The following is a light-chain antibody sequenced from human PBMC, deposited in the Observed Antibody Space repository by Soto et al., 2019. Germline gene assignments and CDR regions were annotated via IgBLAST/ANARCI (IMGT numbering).Light chain of an antibody. V-gene: IGLV2-8*01. J-gene: IGLJ2*01. Sequence: QSALTQPPSASGSPGQSVTISCTGTSSDVGGYNYVSWYQQHPGKAPKLMIYEVTKRPSGVPDRFSGSKSGNTASLTVSGLQDEDEADYYCSSYAGSNNAVFGGGTKVTVL. CDR2: EVT. CDR3: SSYAGSNNAV. CDR1: SSDVGGYNY.